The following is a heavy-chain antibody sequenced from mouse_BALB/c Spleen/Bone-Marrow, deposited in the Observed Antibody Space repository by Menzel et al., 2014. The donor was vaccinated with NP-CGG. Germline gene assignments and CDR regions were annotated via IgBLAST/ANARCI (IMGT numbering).Heavy chain of an antibody. Sequence: VKLVESGPGLVAPSQRLSITCTVSGFSLTSYGVHWVRQPPGKGLEWLGVIWAGGSTNYNSALMSRLSISKDNSKSQVFLKMNSLQTDDTAMYYCARDNYGSRVFDYWGQGTTLTVSS. V-gene: IGHV2-9*02. J-gene: IGHJ2*01. CDR2: IWAGGST. CDR1: GFSLTSYG. D-gene: IGHD1-1*01. CDR3: ARDNYGSRVFDY.